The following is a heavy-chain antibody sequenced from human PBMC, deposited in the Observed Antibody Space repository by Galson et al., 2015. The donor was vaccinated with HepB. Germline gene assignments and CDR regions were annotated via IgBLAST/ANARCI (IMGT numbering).Heavy chain of an antibody. CDR2: TYYRSKWYN. CDR1: GDSVSSNSAA. V-gene: IGHV6-1*01. D-gene: IGHD3-10*01. CDR3: ARVDSQRGSIDY. Sequence: CAISGDSVSSNSAAWNRIRQSPSRGLEWLGRTYYRSKWYNDYAVSVKSRITINPDTSKNQFSLQLNSVTPEVTAVYYCARVDSQRGSIDYWGQGTLVTVSS. J-gene: IGHJ4*02.